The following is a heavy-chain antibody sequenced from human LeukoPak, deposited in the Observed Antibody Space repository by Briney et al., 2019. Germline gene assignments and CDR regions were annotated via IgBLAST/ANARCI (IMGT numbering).Heavy chain of an antibody. D-gene: IGHD3-10*01. CDR2: IKQDGSEK. V-gene: IGHV3-7*01. Sequence: GGSLRLSCAASGFTFSSYWMSWVRQAPGKGLEGVANIKQDGSEKYYVDSVKGRFAISRDNAKNSLYLQMNSLRAEDTAVYYCARGIPYYYFDYWGQGTLVTVSS. CDR1: GFTFSSYW. CDR3: ARGIPYYYFDY. J-gene: IGHJ4*02.